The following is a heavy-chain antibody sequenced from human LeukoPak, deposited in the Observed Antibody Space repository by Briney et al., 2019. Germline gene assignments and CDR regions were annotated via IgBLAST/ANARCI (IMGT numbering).Heavy chain of an antibody. CDR3: ARERLPFDDYDPFDY. CDR1: GFTFSDYY. D-gene: IGHD4-17*01. J-gene: IGHJ4*02. V-gene: IGHV3-11*01. Sequence: PGGSLRLSCAASGFTFSDYYMSWIRQAPGKGLEWVSYISSSGSTIYYADSVKGRFTISRDNAKNSLYLQMNSLRAEDTAVYYCARERLPFDDYDPFDYWGQGTLVTVSS. CDR2: ISSSGSTI.